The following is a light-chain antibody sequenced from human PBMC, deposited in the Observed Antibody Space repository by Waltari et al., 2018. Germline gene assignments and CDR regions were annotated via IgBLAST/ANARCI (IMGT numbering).Light chain of an antibody. CDR1: QSLVNNY. V-gene: IGKV3-20*01. CDR3: QHYGSSLYT. J-gene: IGKJ2*01. CDR2: ATS. Sequence: VVLTQFPGTLSLSPGETATLSCRTSQSLVNNYLAWYQQKPGQAPSLLIYATSARASGITDSFSGSESGTDFTLSISRLEHEDFEVYYYQHYGSSLYTFGQGTKLEIK.